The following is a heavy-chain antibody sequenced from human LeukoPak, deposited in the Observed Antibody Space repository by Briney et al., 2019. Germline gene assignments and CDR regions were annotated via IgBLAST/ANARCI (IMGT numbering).Heavy chain of an antibody. D-gene: IGHD6-13*01. V-gene: IGHV3-21*01. Sequence: PGGSLRLFCAASGFTFSSYSMNWVRQAPGKGLEWVSSISSSSSYIYYADSVKGRFTISRDNAKNSLYLQMNSLRAEDTAVYYCAGRKVAAGASGPPDYWGQGALVTVSS. J-gene: IGHJ4*02. CDR1: GFTFSSYS. CDR2: ISSSSSYI. CDR3: AGRKVAAGASGPPDY.